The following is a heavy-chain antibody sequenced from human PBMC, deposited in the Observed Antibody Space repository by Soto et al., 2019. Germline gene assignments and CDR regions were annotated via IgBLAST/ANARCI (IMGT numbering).Heavy chain of an antibody. CDR2: ISAYNGET. V-gene: IGHV1-18*01. Sequence: QVQLVQSGAEVKKPGASVKVSCRASGYNFHSYGITWVRQAPGQGLEWXXWISAYNGETHSGQMLQGRVSLTIDIXXXXXXXXXXXXXXXXXXXXXXXXXXXXXXXXXXXXGLYWGQGTRVTVSS. J-gene: IGHJ4*02. CDR1: GYNFHSYG. CDR3: XXXXXXXXXXXXXXGLY.